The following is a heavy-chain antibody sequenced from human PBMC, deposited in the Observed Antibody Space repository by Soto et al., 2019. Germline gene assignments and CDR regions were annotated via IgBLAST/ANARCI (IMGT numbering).Heavy chain of an antibody. CDR2: INDSGDI. Sequence: QVQLQQWGAGLLKPSETLSLTCAVYGGSFSGYQWSWIRQTPGKGLEWIGGINDSGDINYNPSLKSRVTILVDSPKKQISLRLSSVAAADTAAYYCASGLSLWFGELSRRGGYYYYMDVWGKGTTVTVSS. V-gene: IGHV4-34*01. D-gene: IGHD3-10*01. J-gene: IGHJ6*03. CDR1: GGSFSGYQ. CDR3: ASGLSLWFGELSRRGGYYYYMDV.